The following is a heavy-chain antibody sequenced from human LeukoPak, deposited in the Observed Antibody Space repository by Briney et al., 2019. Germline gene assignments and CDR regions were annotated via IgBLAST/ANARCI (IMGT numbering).Heavy chain of an antibody. CDR1: GFTFGDYY. Sequence: GGSLRLSCAASGFTFGDYYMTWVRQAPGKGLEWVSYINYDGSATDYADSVKGRFTISRDNDKKSLYLQMNSLRAEDRAVYYCARGHYGLYVWGQGTSVTVSS. J-gene: IGHJ6*02. CDR3: ARGHYGLYV. V-gene: IGHV3-11*01. CDR2: INYDGSAT.